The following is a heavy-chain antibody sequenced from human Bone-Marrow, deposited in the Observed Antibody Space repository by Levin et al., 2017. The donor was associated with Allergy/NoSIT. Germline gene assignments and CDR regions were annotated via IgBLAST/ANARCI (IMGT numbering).Heavy chain of an antibody. V-gene: IGHV3-21*06. Sequence: GESLKISCAASGFDFSTFHIHWVRQAPGKGLEWVSSISGSSSYIYYAESVRGRFTISRDNAKNSLYLQMTGLRAEDTAVYYCARLGTTFGTFLTEYYHGLDVWGQGTTVSVSS. CDR1: GFDFSTFH. CDR2: ISGSSSYI. CDR3: ARLGTTFGTFLTEYYHGLDV. D-gene: IGHD3-3*01. J-gene: IGHJ6*02.